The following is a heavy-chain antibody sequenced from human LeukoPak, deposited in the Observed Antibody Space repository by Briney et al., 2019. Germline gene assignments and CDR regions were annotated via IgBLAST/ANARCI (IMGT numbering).Heavy chain of an antibody. CDR1: GGTFSSYA. Sequence: ASVKVSCKASGGTFSSYAISWVRQAPGQGLEWMGIINPSGGSTSYAQKFQGRVTMTRDTSTSTVYMELSSLRSEDTAVYYCARDMSGPYGTWGQGTMVTVSS. CDR2: INPSGGST. V-gene: IGHV1-46*01. CDR3: ARDMSGPYGT. J-gene: IGHJ3*01. D-gene: IGHD3-3*01.